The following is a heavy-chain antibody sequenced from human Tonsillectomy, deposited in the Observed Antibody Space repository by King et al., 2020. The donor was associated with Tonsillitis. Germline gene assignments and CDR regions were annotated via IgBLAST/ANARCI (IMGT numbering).Heavy chain of an antibody. V-gene: IGHV4-61*02. CDR1: GGSISSGSYY. J-gene: IGHJ4*02. Sequence: VQLQESGPGLVKPSQTLSLTCTVSGGSISSGSYYWSWIRQPAGKGLEWIGRIYTSGSTNYNPSLKSRVTMSVDTSKNQFSLKLSSVTAADTAVYYWARGSIAALGGWFDYWGQGTLVTVSS. CDR3: ARGSIAALGGWFDY. CDR2: IYTSGST. D-gene: IGHD6-6*01.